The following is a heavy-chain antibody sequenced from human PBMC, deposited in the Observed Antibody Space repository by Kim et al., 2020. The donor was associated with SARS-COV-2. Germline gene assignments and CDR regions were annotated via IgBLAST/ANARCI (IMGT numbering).Heavy chain of an antibody. CDR1: GFTFSSYA. CDR3: AKTTVTNPGYYGMDV. V-gene: IGHV3-30*04. CDR2: ISYDGSNK. D-gene: IGHD4-4*01. J-gene: IGHJ6*02. Sequence: GGSLRLSCAASGFTFSSYAMHWVRQAPGKGLEWVAVISYDGSNKYYVDSVKGRFTISRDNSKNTLYLQMNSLRAEDTAVYYCAKTTVTNPGYYGMDVWGQGTTVTVSS.